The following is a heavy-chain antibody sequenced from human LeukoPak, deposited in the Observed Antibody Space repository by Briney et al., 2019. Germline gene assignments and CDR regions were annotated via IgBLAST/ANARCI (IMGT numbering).Heavy chain of an antibody. Sequence: SETLSLTCTVSGGSISSYYWSWIRQPPGKGLEWIGYIYYSGSTNYNPSLKSRVTISVDTSKNQFSLKLSSVTAADTAVYYCARDSVVRGLPDYWGQGTLVTVSS. D-gene: IGHD3-10*01. V-gene: IGHV4-59*12. CDR3: ARDSVVRGLPDY. CDR2: IYYSGST. J-gene: IGHJ4*02. CDR1: GGSISSYY.